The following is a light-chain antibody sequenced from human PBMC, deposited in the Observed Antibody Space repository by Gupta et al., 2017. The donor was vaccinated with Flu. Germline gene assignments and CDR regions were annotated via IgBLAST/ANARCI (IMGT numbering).Light chain of an antibody. CDR1: QILYRSNNKNY. CDR3: QQYYSSLSIR. Sequence: DIVMTQSPDSLAVSLGETATINCKSSQILYRSNNKNYLAWYQQKPGQPPRLLIYWASTRESGVPDRFTGSGYGTDFTLTISNRQAEDVAVYYCQQYYSSLSIRFGQGTLLEIK. V-gene: IGKV4-1*01. J-gene: IGKJ5*01. CDR2: WAS.